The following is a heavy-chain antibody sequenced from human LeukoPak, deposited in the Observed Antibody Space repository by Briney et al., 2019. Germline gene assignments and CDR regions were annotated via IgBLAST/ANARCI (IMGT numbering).Heavy chain of an antibody. CDR3: ARFYYDSSGYCLDY. D-gene: IGHD3-22*01. J-gene: IGHJ4*02. V-gene: IGHV5-51*01. Sequence: AGESLKISCKGSGYSFNSYWIGWVRQMPGKGLEWMGIIYPGDSDTRYSPSFQGQATISADKSISTAYLQWSSLKASDTAMYYCARFYYDSSGYCLDYWGQGTLVTVSS. CDR2: IYPGDSDT. CDR1: GYSFNSYW.